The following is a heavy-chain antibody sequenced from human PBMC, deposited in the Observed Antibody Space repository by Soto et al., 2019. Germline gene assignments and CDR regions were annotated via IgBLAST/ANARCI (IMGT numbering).Heavy chain of an antibody. CDR2: IHYSGST. Sequence: QVQLQESGPGLVKPSETLSLSCTVSGASVTSYYWSWIRQPPGKGLEWIGYIHYSGSTNYNPSLKSRVTISVDTSRNQFSLRLTSVTAADTAVYYCARDTSYNKGGAVDYWGQGTLVTVSS. D-gene: IGHD1-26*01. J-gene: IGHJ4*02. V-gene: IGHV4-59*02. CDR3: ARDTSYNKGGAVDY. CDR1: GASVTSYY.